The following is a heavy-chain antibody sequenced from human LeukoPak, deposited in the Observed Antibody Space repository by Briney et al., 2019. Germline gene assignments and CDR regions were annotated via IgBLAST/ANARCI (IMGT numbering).Heavy chain of an antibody. Sequence: KPSETLSFTCTVSGDSISSRSYYWGWIRQPPGKGLEWIGSAYSTGSTYYNSSLKSRATISVDTSRNQFSLNLTSVTAADTAVYYCARSRNDYNWLIFFEYWGQGTLVTVSS. J-gene: IGHJ4*02. CDR2: AYSTGST. V-gene: IGHV4-39*01. D-gene: IGHD5-24*01. CDR1: GDSISSRSYY. CDR3: ARSRNDYNWLIFFEY.